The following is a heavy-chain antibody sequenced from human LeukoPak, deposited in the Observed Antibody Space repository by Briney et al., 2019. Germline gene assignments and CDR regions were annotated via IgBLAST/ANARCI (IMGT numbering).Heavy chain of an antibody. V-gene: IGHV3-7*01. CDR3: ARVMSASVWRSYGSYYYYYYMDI. J-gene: IGHJ6*03. Sequence: GGSLRLSCAASGFTFSSYWMSWVRQAPGKGLEWVANIKQDGSEKYSVDSVKGRFTISRDNAKNLLYMQMNSLRAEDTAVYYCARVMSASVWRSYGSYYYYYYMDIWGKGTTVTVSS. CDR1: GFTFSSYW. D-gene: IGHD3-16*01. CDR2: IKQDGSEK.